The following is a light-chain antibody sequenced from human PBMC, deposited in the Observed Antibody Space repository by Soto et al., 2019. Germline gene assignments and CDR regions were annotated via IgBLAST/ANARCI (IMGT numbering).Light chain of an antibody. CDR3: QQYGSSGT. CDR2: DAS. CDR1: QSVSSY. J-gene: IGKJ1*01. Sequence: ESVATEFPGILSMSPGERATLSCRASQSVSSYLAWYQQKPGQAPRLLIYDASNRATGIPDRFSGSGSGTDFTLTISRLEPEDSAVYYCQQYGSSGTVGQGTKV. V-gene: IGKV3-20*01.